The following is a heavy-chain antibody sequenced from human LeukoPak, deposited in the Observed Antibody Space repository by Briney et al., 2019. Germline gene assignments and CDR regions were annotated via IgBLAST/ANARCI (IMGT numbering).Heavy chain of an antibody. CDR1: GGSISSSSYY. CDR3: ARVPNYYDSSGIYFDY. Sequence: SETLSLTCTVSGGSISSSSYYWSWIRQPPGKGLEWIGYIYYSGSTNYNPSLKSRVTISVDTSKNQFSLKLSSVTAADTAVYYCARVPNYYDSSGIYFDYWGQGTLVTVSS. CDR2: IYYSGST. J-gene: IGHJ4*02. V-gene: IGHV4-61*01. D-gene: IGHD3-22*01.